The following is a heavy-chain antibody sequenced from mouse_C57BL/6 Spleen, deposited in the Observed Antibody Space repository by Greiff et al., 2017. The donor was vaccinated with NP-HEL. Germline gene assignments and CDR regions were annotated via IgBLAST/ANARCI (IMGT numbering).Heavy chain of an antibody. CDR3: ARNAPYYYGSSWYFDV. Sequence: VQLQQSGPGLVQPSQSLSITCTVSGFSLTSYGVHWVRQSPGKGLEWLGVIWSGGSTDYNAAFISRLSISKANSKSQVFFKMNSLQADDTAIYYCARNAPYYYGSSWYFDVWGTGTTVTVSS. V-gene: IGHV2-2*01. CDR1: GFSLTSYG. CDR2: IWSGGST. J-gene: IGHJ1*03. D-gene: IGHD1-1*01.